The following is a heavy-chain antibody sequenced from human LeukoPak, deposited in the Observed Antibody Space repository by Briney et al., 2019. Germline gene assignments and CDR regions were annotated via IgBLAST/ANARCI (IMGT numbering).Heavy chain of an antibody. D-gene: IGHD3-9*01. J-gene: IGHJ3*02. CDR1: GGSISDDDYY. V-gene: IGHV4-30-4*01. CDR3: ARAISSNAFDI. CDR2: IYYSGRT. Sequence: SQTLSLTCTVSGGSISDDDYYWTWIRQSPGKGLEWIGYIYYSGRTYYNPSLKSRVTISVHTSESQFSLKLNSVTAADTAVYYCARAISSNAFDIWGQGTMVTVSS.